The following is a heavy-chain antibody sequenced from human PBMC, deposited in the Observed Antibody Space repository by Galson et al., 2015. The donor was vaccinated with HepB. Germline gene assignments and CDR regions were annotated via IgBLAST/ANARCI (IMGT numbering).Heavy chain of an antibody. CDR3: ARNGDSGDFVSWFDP. D-gene: IGHD4-17*01. CDR2: IYYTGSA. CDR1: GGSVSNYNYY. Sequence: DTLSLTCTVSGGSVSNYNYYWAWIRQPPGKGLAWIGSIYYTGSAYYNPSLKSRVAVSVDTSKNHFSLSLTSVTAADTAIYYCARNGDSGDFVSWFDPWGQGTLVTVSS. V-gene: IGHV4-39*02. J-gene: IGHJ5*02.